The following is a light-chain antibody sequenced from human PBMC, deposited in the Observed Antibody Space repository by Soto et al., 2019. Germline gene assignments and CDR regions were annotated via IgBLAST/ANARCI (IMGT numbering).Light chain of an antibody. CDR3: CSYTRTGTLV. CDR1: SSDVGGYNY. J-gene: IGLJ2*01. Sequence: QSVLTQPASVSGSPGQSITISCTGTSSDVGGYNYVSWYQQHPGKAPKLMIYEVSNRPSGVSNRFSGSKSGNTASLTISGLQAEDEADYYCCSYTRTGTLVFAGGTKVTAL. CDR2: EVS. V-gene: IGLV2-14*01.